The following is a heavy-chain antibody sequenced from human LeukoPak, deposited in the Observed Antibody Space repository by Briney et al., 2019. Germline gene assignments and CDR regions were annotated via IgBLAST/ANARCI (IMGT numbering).Heavy chain of an antibody. J-gene: IGHJ6*03. V-gene: IGHV3-30*01. Sequence: GGSLRLSCAASGFSFSTYAMYWVRQAPGKGLEWVAVISFDGSNKYYADSVQGRFTISKDNSRTALYLQMNSLRAEDTAVYLCARGHPTALYMDVWGKGTTVTVSS. CDR2: ISFDGSNK. CDR3: ARGHPTALYMDV. CDR1: GFSFSTYA. D-gene: IGHD1-14*01.